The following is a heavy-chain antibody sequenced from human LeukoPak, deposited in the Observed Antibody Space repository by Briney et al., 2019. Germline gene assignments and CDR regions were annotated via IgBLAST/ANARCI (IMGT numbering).Heavy chain of an antibody. CDR1: GGSFSGYY. V-gene: IGHV4-34*01. CDR2: INHSGST. CDR3: ARLGDQGDY. D-gene: IGHD2-21*02. J-gene: IGHJ4*02. Sequence: SETLSLTCAVYGGSFSGYYWSWIRQPPGKGLEWIGEINHSGSTNYNPSLKSRVTISVDTSKNQFSLKLSSVTAADTAVYYCARLGDQGDYWGQGTLVTVSS.